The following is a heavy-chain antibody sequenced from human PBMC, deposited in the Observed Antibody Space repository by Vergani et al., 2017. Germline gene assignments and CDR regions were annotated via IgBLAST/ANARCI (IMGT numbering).Heavy chain of an antibody. Sequence: QVQLQESGPGLVKPSQTLSLTCTVSGGSISSGSYYWSWIRQPAGKGLEWIGRIYTSGSTNYNPSLKSRVTISVDTSKNQFSLKLSSVTAADTAVYYCASQWLEDWYFDLWGRGTLVTVSS. CDR3: ASQWLEDWYFDL. CDR1: GGSISSGSYY. CDR2: IYTSGST. V-gene: IGHV4-61*02. D-gene: IGHD6-19*01. J-gene: IGHJ2*01.